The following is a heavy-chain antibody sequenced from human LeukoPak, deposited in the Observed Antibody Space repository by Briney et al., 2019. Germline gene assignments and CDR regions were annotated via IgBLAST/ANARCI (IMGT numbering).Heavy chain of an antibody. CDR1: GGTFSSYA. Sequence: ASVKLSCNSSGGTFSSYAISWVRQAPGQALGWMGGIIPIFGTANCAQKFHGRVTITADKSTSTAYMGLSSLRTDDTAVYYCARCSPASAYCGGDCSRACAFDIWGQGTMVTVSS. CDR2: IIPIFGTA. V-gene: IGHV1-69*06. J-gene: IGHJ3*02. D-gene: IGHD2-21*02. CDR3: ARCSPASAYCGGDCSRACAFDI.